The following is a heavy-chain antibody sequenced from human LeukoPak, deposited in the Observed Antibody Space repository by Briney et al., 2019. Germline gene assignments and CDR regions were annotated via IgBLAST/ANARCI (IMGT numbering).Heavy chain of an antibody. CDR1: SHSLSSYY. CDR3: ARRGSGSYWTDAFDI. V-gene: IGHV4-59*01. CDR2: IYYSGSA. Sequence: SQTLSLTWTVSSHSLSSYYCSWNRNPPGKGREWIGSIYYSGSANNYPSNKSRVTISVDTSKNRFSLKLISVTAADTAVYYCARRGSGSYWTDAFDIWGQGTMVTVSS. J-gene: IGHJ3*02. D-gene: IGHD3-10*01.